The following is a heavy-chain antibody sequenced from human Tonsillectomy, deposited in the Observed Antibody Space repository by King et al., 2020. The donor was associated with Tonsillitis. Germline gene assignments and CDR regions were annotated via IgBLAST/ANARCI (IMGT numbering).Heavy chain of an antibody. CDR2: LSYSGDS. CDR1: GVSISSSDHY. J-gene: IGHJ4*02. V-gene: IGHV4-39*01. D-gene: IGHD1-26*01. Sequence: QLQESGPGVVKPSETLSLTCTVSGVSISSSDHYWAWIRQPPGKGLEWIGYLSYSGDSFYNPSLRRRITISGGTSEHRSSLRLTSVTAADTAVYFCSRYVSGSFDYWGQGALVTVSS. CDR3: SRYVSGSFDY.